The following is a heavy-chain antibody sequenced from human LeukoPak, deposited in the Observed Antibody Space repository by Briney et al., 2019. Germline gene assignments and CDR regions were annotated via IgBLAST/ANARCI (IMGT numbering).Heavy chain of an antibody. V-gene: IGHV1-2*02. J-gene: IGHJ5*02. Sequence: GASVKVSCKASGYTFTGYYMHWVRQAPGQGLEWMGWINPNSGGTNYAQKFQGRVTMTRDMSISTAYMELSRLRSDDTAVYYCARDHCSSTSCYIWFDPWGQGTLVTVSS. CDR3: ARDHCSSTSCYIWFDP. CDR1: GYTFTGYY. CDR2: INPNSGGT. D-gene: IGHD2-2*02.